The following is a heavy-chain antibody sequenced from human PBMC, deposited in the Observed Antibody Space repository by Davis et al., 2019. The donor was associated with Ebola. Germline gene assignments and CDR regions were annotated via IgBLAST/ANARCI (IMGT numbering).Heavy chain of an antibody. J-gene: IGHJ6*02. CDR1: GGSVSSGSYY. V-gene: IGHV4-61*01. Sequence: MPSETLSLTCTVSGGSVSSGSYYWSWIRQPPGKGLEWIGYIYYSGSTNYNPSLKSRVTISVDTSKNQFSLKLSSVTAADTAVYYCARDRVVPAAIGYYYYYGMDVWGQGTTVTVSS. D-gene: IGHD2-2*02. CDR2: IYYSGST. CDR3: ARDRVVPAAIGYYYYYGMDV.